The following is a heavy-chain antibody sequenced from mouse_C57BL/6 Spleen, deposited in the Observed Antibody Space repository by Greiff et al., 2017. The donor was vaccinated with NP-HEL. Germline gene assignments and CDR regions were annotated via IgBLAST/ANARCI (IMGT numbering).Heavy chain of an antibody. Sequence: EVMLVESGGGLVQPKGSLKLSCAASGFSFNTYAMNWVRQAPGKGLEWVARIRSKSNNYATYYADSVKDRFTISRDDSESMLYLQMNNLKTEDTAMYYCVRHAYYSNTGYFDVWGTGTTVTVSS. J-gene: IGHJ1*03. CDR1: GFSFNTYA. CDR3: VRHAYYSNTGYFDV. V-gene: IGHV10-1*01. D-gene: IGHD2-5*01. CDR2: IRSKSNNYAT.